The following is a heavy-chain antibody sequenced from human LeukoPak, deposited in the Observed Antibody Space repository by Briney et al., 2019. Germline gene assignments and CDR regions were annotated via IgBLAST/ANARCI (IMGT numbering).Heavy chain of an antibody. CDR2: ISGSGGNT. Sequence: GGSLRLSCAASGFIFSTYSMIWVRQAPGKGLEWVSVISGSGGNTYYADAVRGRFTISRDNSKNMLYLQMNSLRAEDTAIYYCAKRRDYGGNPGHFDYWGQGTLVTVSS. CDR3: AKRRDYGGNPGHFDY. D-gene: IGHD4-23*01. CDR1: GFIFSTYS. V-gene: IGHV3-23*01. J-gene: IGHJ4*02.